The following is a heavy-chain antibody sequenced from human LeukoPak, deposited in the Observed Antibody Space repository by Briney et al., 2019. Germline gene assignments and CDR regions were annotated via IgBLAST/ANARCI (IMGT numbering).Heavy chain of an antibody. CDR3: ATTIVESTMVRGVIITRPYYFDY. CDR2: ISGSGGST. CDR1: GFTFSSYA. V-gene: IGHV3-23*01. J-gene: IGHJ4*02. D-gene: IGHD3-10*01. Sequence: GGSLRLSCAASGFTFSSYAMSWVRQAPGKGLEWVSAISGSGGSTYYADSVKGRFTISRDNSKNTLYLQMNSLRAEDTAVYYCATTIVESTMVRGVIITRPYYFDYWGQGTLVTVSS.